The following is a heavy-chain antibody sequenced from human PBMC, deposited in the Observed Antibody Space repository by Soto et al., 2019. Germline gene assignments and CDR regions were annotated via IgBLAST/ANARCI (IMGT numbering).Heavy chain of an antibody. J-gene: IGHJ6*02. CDR1: GYIFTDYA. CDR2: VSVHNGNT. V-gene: IGHV1-18*01. Sequence: QVHLVQSGGEVKKPGASVKVSCQASGYIFTDYAISWVRQAPGQGLEWMGWVSVHNGNTKFAQNLQGRVTLTTDTCTSTAYMELWSLTPDDTAVYYCARDSPYNDFWGGVMEPHSYNMDVWGQGTTVTVS. D-gene: IGHD3-3*01. CDR3: ARDSPYNDFWGGVMEPHSYNMDV.